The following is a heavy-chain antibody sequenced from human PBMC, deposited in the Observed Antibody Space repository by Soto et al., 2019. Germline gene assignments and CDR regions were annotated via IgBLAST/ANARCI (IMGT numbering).Heavy chain of an antibody. CDR2: IYYSGST. CDR1: GGSISSYY. CDR3: ARGTDGSTWDKWFDP. Sequence: SETLSLTCTVSGGSISSYYWSWIRQPPGKGLEWIGYIYYSGSTNYNPSLKSRVTISVDTSKNQFSLKLSSVTAADTAVYYCARGTDGSTWDKWFDPWGQGTLVTVSS. J-gene: IGHJ5*02. V-gene: IGHV4-59*01. D-gene: IGHD1-1*01.